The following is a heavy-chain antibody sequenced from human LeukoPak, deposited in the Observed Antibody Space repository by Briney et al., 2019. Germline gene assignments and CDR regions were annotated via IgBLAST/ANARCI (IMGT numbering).Heavy chain of an antibody. CDR1: GGSFSGYY. J-gene: IGHJ4*02. CDR3: ARSEGAKVGATYGY. D-gene: IGHD1-26*01. CDR2: INHSGST. V-gene: IGHV4-34*01. Sequence: SETLSLTCAVYGGSFSGYYWNWIRQPPGKGLEWIGEINHSGSTNYNPSLKSRVTISLDTSKNQFSLKLSSVTAADTAVYYCARSEGAKVGATYGYWGQGTLVTVSS.